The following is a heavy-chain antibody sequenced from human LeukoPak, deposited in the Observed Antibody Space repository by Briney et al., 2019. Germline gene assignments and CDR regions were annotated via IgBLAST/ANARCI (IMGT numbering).Heavy chain of an antibody. Sequence: GASVKVSCKASGYTFTSYAMHWVRQAPGQRLEWMGWINAGNGNTKYSQKFQGRVTITRDTSASTAYMELSSLRSEDTAVYYCARGDTMVRGVINYWGQGTLVTVSS. CDR2: INAGNGNT. CDR1: GYTFTSYA. V-gene: IGHV1-3*01. J-gene: IGHJ4*02. D-gene: IGHD3-10*01. CDR3: ARGDTMVRGVINY.